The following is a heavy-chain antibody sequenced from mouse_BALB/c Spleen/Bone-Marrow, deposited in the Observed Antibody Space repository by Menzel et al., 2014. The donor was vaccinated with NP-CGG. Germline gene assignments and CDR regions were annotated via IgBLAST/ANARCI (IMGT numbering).Heavy chain of an antibody. CDR2: ISGGTSTI. V-gene: IGHV5-17*02. D-gene: IGHD2-3*01. Sequence: EVQRVESGGGLVQPGGSRKLSCAASGFTFXSFGMHWARQAPEKGLEWVAYISGGTSTIYYADTVKGRFTISRDKPNNTLFLQMTSLRSEDTAMYYCVRGGYYVPSYFDSWGQGTTLTVSS. CDR3: VRGGYYVPSYFDS. CDR1: GFTFXSFG. J-gene: IGHJ2*01.